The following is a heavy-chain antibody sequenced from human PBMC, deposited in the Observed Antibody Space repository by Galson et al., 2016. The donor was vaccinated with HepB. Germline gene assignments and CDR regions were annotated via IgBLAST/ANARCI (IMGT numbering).Heavy chain of an antibody. D-gene: IGHD3-10*01. Sequence: QSGAEVKKPGESLRFSCKVSGYSFTSYCISWVRQMPGKGLEWMGRIDPSDSYTNYSPSFQGHVTISADKSISTAYVQWSSLRASDTAIYYCARHATYYYGSGSDYYFDYWGQGTLLTVSS. CDR2: IDPSDSYT. CDR1: GYSFTSYC. V-gene: IGHV5-10-1*01. CDR3: ARHATYYYGSGSDYYFDY. J-gene: IGHJ4*02.